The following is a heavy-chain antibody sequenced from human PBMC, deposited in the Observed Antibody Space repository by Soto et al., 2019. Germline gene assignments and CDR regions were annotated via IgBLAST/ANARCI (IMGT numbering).Heavy chain of an antibody. D-gene: IGHD3-16*01. CDR1: GFTFDDYA. CDR3: TKEKGFGGVRKGMDG. Sequence: EVQLVESGGGLVQPGRSLRLSCAASGFTFDDYAMHWVRQAPGKGLEWVSGINWNSGSIGYADSVKGRFTISRDNAKNSLYLQMNGLRTEDTAVYYCTKEKGFGGVRKGMDGWGQGTTVTVSS. J-gene: IGHJ6*02. CDR2: INWNSGSI. V-gene: IGHV3-9*01.